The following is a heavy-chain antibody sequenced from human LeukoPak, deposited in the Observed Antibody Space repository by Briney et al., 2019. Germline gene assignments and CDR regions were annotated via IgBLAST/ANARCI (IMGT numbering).Heavy chain of an antibody. CDR1: GFTFSSYA. V-gene: IGHV3-23*01. Sequence: GGSLRLSCAASGFTFSSYAMSWVRQAPGKGLDWVSSINGGGGSTYYADSVKGRFTISRDNSKNTLYLQMNSLRAEDTAVYYCAKHESAIVVVITSRYFDYWGQGTLVTVSS. D-gene: IGHD3-22*01. CDR2: INGGGGST. J-gene: IGHJ4*02. CDR3: AKHESAIVVVITSRYFDY.